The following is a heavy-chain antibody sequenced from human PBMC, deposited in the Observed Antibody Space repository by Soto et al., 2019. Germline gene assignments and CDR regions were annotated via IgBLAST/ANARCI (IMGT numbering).Heavy chain of an antibody. Sequence: QVQLQQWGAGLLKPSETLSLTCAVYGGSFSGYYWCWIRQPPGKGLEWIGEINHSGSTNYNPSLKSRVTISVDTSKNQFSLKLSSVTAADTAVYYCARGSSSFFYYMDVWGKGTTVTVSS. CDR3: ARGSSSFFYYMDV. V-gene: IGHV4-34*01. J-gene: IGHJ6*03. CDR2: INHSGST. D-gene: IGHD6-13*01. CDR1: GGSFSGYY.